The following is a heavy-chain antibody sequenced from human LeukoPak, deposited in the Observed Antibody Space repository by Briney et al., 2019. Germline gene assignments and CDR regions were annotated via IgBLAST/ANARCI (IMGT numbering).Heavy chain of an antibody. J-gene: IGHJ4*02. V-gene: IGHV3-21*01. D-gene: IGHD2-2*02. CDR3: ARAGTHTDDY. CDR1: GFTFSDYA. CDR2: ISSSSSYI. Sequence: GGSLRLSCAASGFTFSDYAMHWVRQAPGKGLEWVSSISSSSSYIYYADSVKGRFTISRDNAKNSLYLQMNSLRAEDTAVYYCARAGTHTDDYWGQGTLVTVSS.